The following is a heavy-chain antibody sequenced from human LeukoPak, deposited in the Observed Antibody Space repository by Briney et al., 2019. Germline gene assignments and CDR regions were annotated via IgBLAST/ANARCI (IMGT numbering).Heavy chain of an antibody. CDR3: ARERWEGGSYVMGFDY. J-gene: IGHJ4*02. CDR2: IYYSGST. D-gene: IGHD1-26*01. V-gene: IGHV4-59*11. CDR1: GGSIRSHY. Sequence: PSETLSLTCSVSGGSIRSHYWNWIRDPPGKGLEWLGHIYYSGSTYYNPSRKSRITISVDTSKNQFSLRLSSVTAADTAVYYCARERWEGGSYVMGFDYWGQGALVTVSS.